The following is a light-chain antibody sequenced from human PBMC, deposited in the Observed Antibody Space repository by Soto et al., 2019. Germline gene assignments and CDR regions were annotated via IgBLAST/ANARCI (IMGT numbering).Light chain of an antibody. CDR2: ASS. Sequence: DIPMTQSPSSVSASLGDRVTISCRASQDISGYLAWYQQKPGKAPKLLIYASSTLRSGIPSRFSGSGSGTDFTLTISSLQPDDFATYYCQQADSFPLTFGGGTKVEIK. CDR1: QDISGY. V-gene: IGKV1D-12*01. CDR3: QQADSFPLT. J-gene: IGKJ4*01.